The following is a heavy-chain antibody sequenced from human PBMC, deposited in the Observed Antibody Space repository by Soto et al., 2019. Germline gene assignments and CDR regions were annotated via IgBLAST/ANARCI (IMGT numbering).Heavy chain of an antibody. CDR1: GGSISSSSYY. CDR2: IYYSGST. Sequence: SETLSLTCTVSGGSISSSSYYWGWIRQPPGKGLEWIGSIYYSGSTYYNPSLKSRVTISVDTSKNQFSLKLSSVTAADTAVYYCAGHRNYDFWSGSYYYYGMDVWGQGTTVTVSS. V-gene: IGHV4-39*01. CDR3: AGHRNYDFWSGSYYYYGMDV. J-gene: IGHJ6*02. D-gene: IGHD3-3*01.